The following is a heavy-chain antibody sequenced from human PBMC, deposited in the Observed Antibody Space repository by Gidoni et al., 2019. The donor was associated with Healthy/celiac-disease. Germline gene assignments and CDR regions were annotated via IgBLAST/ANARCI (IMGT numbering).Heavy chain of an antibody. V-gene: IGHV3-30*18. CDR2: ISYDGSNK. J-gene: IGHJ4*02. CDR1: GFTFSSYG. Sequence: QVQLVESGGGVVQPGRSLRLSCAASGFTFSSYGMHWVSQAPGKGLEWVAVISYDGSNKYYADSVKGRSTISRDNSKNTLYLQMNSLRAEDTAVYYCAKDVLALIRFLEWLFDYWGQGTLVTVSS. D-gene: IGHD3-3*01. CDR3: AKDVLALIRFLEWLFDY.